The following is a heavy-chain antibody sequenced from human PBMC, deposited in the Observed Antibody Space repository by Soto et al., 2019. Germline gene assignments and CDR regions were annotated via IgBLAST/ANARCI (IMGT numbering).Heavy chain of an antibody. V-gene: IGHV4-61*01. CDR2: IYYSGST. CDR3: ARAMGLGSYDY. J-gene: IGHJ4*02. CDR1: GGSVSTGSYY. D-gene: IGHD3-9*01. Sequence: SETLSLTCTVSGGSVSTGSYYWTWIRQPPGKGLEWIGYIYYSGSTNYNPSLKSRVTISVDTSKNQFSLKLSSVTAADTAVYYCARAMGLGSYDYWGQGTLVTVSS.